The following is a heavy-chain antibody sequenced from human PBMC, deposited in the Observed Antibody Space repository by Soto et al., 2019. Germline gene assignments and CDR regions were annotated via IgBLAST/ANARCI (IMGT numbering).Heavy chain of an antibody. Sequence: LSLPCSVSGGSISTFYWSWVRQSPGKGLQWIGYIYSTGTTNFNPSLKSRVTISVDTAKNQVSLRLSSVTAADTAVYYCARGSGFESFDYWGQGTLVTVSS. V-gene: IGHV4-59*01. J-gene: IGHJ4*02. D-gene: IGHD6-19*01. CDR2: IYSTGTT. CDR1: GGSISTFY. CDR3: ARGSGFESFDY.